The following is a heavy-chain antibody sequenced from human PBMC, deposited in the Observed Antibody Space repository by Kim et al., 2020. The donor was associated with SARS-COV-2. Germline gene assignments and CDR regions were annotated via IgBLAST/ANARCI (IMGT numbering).Heavy chain of an antibody. CDR2: IYYSGST. CDR3: ARDYGGAFDI. D-gene: IGHD4-17*01. J-gene: IGHJ3*02. Sequence: SETLSLTCTVSGDSISRSSFYWGWIRQPPGKGLEWIGSIYYSGSTYYNPSLKSRVTISVDTSKNQFSLKLSSVTAADTAVYYCARDYGGAFDIWGQGSMVTVSS. CDR1: GDSISRSSFY. V-gene: IGHV4-39*01.